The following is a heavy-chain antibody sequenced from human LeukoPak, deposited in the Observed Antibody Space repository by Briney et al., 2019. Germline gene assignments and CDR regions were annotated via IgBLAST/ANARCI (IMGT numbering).Heavy chain of an antibody. CDR1: GGSISSYY. V-gene: IGHV4-59*01. CDR2: IYYSGST. CDR3: ARGDTMVRGVINFDWFDP. Sequence: TSETLSLTCTVSGGSISSYYWSWIRQPPGKGLEWIGYIYYSGSTNYNPSLKSRVTISVDTSKNQFSLKLSSVTAADTAVYYGARGDTMVRGVINFDWFDPWGQGTLVTVSS. J-gene: IGHJ5*02. D-gene: IGHD3-10*01.